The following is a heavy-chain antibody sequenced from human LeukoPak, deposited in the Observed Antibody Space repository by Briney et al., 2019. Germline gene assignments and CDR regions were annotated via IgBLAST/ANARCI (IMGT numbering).Heavy chain of an antibody. V-gene: IGHV1-8*01. Sequence: ASVKVSCKASGYTFTSCDINWVRQAPGQGPEWMGWMNPNSGNTRYAEKLQGRVTMTRDTSISTAYMELSSLKSEDTAVYYCARVPLSGNIYHYYMDVWGKGTTVTVSS. D-gene: IGHD3-10*01. CDR1: GYTFTSCD. CDR3: ARVPLSGNIYHYYMDV. CDR2: MNPNSGNT. J-gene: IGHJ6*03.